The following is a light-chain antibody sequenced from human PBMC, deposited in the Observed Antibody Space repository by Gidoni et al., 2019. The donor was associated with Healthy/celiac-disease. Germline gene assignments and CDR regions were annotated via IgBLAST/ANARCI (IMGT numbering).Light chain of an antibody. V-gene: IGKV1-5*03. J-gene: IGKJ1*01. Sequence: DIQLTQSPSTLAASVGDRVTITCRASQSINSRLAWYQQKPGKAPKLLIYKASSLESGVTSRFSGSGSGTEFTLTISSLQPDDFATYYCQQYNSYWTFGQGTKVEIK. CDR2: KAS. CDR1: QSINSR. CDR3: QQYNSYWT.